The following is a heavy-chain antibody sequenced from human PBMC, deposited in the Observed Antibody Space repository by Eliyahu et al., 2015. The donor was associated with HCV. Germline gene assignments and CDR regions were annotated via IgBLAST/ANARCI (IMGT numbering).Heavy chain of an antibody. V-gene: IGHV4-34*01. CDR1: GGSFSGXY. Sequence: QVQLQQWGAGLLKPSETLSLTCAVYGGSFSGXYWSWXRQPPGKGLEWIGEINHSGSTNYNPSLKSRVTISVDTSKNQFSLKLSSVTAADTAVYYCARDRGPRIIAAAGQGWFDPWGQGTLVTVSS. J-gene: IGHJ5*02. D-gene: IGHD6-13*01. CDR3: ARDRGPRIIAAAGQGWFDP. CDR2: INHSGST.